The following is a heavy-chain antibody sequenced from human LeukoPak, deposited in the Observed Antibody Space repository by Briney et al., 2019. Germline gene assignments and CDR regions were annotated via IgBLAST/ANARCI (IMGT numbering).Heavy chain of an antibody. J-gene: IGHJ4*02. CDR3: NAPTYDYLRT. CDR2: IKSKNDGGAT. CDR1: GFTVSNAW. Sequence: GGSLRLSCAASGFTVSNAWMSWVRQAPGKGLEWVGRIKSKNDGGATDYAAPVKGRLAISRDDSKNTLCLQMDSLKIEDTAVYYCNAPTYDYLRTGGQGTPVIVSS. D-gene: IGHD3-16*01. V-gene: IGHV3-15*01.